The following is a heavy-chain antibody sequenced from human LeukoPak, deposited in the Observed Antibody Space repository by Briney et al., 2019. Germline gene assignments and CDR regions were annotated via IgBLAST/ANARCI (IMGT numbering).Heavy chain of an antibody. CDR2: IIPILGIA. J-gene: IGHJ6*02. D-gene: IGHD4-17*01. Sequence: SVKVSCKASGGTYSSYAISWVRQAPGQGREWMGRIIPILGIANYAQKLQGRVTITADKSTSTAYMELSSLRSEDTAVYYCARGEDYGDYVSYYYYGMDVWGQGTTGTVSS. CDR1: GGTYSSYA. V-gene: IGHV1-69*04. CDR3: ARGEDYGDYVSYYYYGMDV.